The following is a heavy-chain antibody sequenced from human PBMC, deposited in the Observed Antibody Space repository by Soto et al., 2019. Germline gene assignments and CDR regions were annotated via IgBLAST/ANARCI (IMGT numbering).Heavy chain of an antibody. J-gene: IGHJ6*02. CDR2: IIPNFGGT. D-gene: IGHD3-22*01. CDR3: ARGSYDSSGYPYYYYYGMDV. Sequence: ASVKVSCKASGCTFTGYYMHWVRQAPGQGLEWMGWIIPNFGGTNYAQKFQGRVTITADASTSTAYMELSSLRSEDTAVYYCARGSYDSSGYPYYYYYGMDVWGQGTTVTVSS. V-gene: IGHV1-2*02. CDR1: GCTFTGYY.